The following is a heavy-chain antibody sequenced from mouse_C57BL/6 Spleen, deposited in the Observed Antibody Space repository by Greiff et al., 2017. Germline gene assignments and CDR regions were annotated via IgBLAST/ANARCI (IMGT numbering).Heavy chain of an antibody. D-gene: IGHD1-2*01. CDR3: TTWGYYGQYYFDY. Sequence: VQLQQSGAELVRPGASVKLSCTASGFNIKDYYMHWVKQRPEQGLEWIGRIDPEDGDTEYAPKFQGQATMTADTSTNTAYLQVSSLTSEDTAVYYCTTWGYYGQYYFDYWGQGTTLTVSS. CDR2: IDPEDGDT. V-gene: IGHV14-1*01. J-gene: IGHJ2*01. CDR1: GFNIKDYY.